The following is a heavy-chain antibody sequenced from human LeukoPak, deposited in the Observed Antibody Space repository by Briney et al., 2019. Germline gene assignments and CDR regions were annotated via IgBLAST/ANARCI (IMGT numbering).Heavy chain of an antibody. CDR1: GGSISSYY. D-gene: IGHD2-2*01. Sequence: PSETLSLTCTVSGGSISSYYWSWIRQPPGKGLEWIGYIYYSGSTNYNPSLKSRVTVSLDISKNQFSLKLSSVTAADTAVYYCARETHMYCKSNSCYGYFDLWGRGTLVTVSS. V-gene: IGHV4-59*12. CDR2: IYYSGST. CDR3: ARETHMYCKSNSCYGYFDL. J-gene: IGHJ2*01.